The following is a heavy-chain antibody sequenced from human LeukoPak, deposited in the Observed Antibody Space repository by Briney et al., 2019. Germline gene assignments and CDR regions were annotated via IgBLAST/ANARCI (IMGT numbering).Heavy chain of an antibody. CDR1: GYTFTDYY. CDR2: INPNSGGT. Sequence: ASVKVSCKASGYTFTDYYIHWGRQSPGQGLEWRGWINPNSGGTNYTQKFQGRVTMTRDTSISTAYLELNTVTSDDTAVYYCARVLARYGNLDYWGQGILVTVSS. V-gene: IGHV1-2*02. J-gene: IGHJ4*02. CDR3: ARVLARYGNLDY. D-gene: IGHD1-14*01.